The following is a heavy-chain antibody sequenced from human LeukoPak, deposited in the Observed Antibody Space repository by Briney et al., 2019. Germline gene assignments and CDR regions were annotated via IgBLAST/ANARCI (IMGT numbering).Heavy chain of an antibody. CDR3: ARDLAMGDSSGYYEPTGY. CDR2: ISSSSSYI. D-gene: IGHD3-22*01. Sequence: GGSLRLSCAASGFTFSSYSMNWVRQAPGKGLEWVSSISSSSSYIYYADSVKGRFIITRDNAKNSLYLQMNSLRAEDTAVYYCARDLAMGDSSGYYEPTGYWGQGTLVTVSS. V-gene: IGHV3-21*01. CDR1: GFTFSSYS. J-gene: IGHJ4*02.